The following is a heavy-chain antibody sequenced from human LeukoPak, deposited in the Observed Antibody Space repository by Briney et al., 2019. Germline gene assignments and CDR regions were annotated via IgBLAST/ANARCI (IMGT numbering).Heavy chain of an antibody. D-gene: IGHD2-2*01. CDR3: ARGGLYCSSTSCYGIEY. J-gene: IGHJ4*02. CDR1: GYTFTSYG. Sequence: ASVKVSCKAAGYTFTSYGISWVRQAPGQGLEWMGWISAYNGNTDYAQKLQGRVTMTTDTSTSTVYMELRSLRSDDTAVYYCARGGLYCSSTSCYGIEYWGQGTLVTVSS. CDR2: ISAYNGNT. V-gene: IGHV1-18*04.